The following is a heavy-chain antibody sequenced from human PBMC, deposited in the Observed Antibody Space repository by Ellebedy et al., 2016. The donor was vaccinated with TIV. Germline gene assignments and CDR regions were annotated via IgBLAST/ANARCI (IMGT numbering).Heavy chain of an antibody. Sequence: GWIRQPPGKGLEWMGIIYPGDSDTKYSPSFQGQVIISADKSISTAYLQWNSLKASDTAIYYCARHMDTAMANDYWGQGTLVTVSS. D-gene: IGHD5-18*01. CDR3: ARHMDTAMANDY. CDR2: IYPGDSDT. J-gene: IGHJ4*02. V-gene: IGHV5-51*01.